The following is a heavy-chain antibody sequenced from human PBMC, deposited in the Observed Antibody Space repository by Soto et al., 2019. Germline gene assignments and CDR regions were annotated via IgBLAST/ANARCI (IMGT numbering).Heavy chain of an antibody. V-gene: IGHV4-4*07. J-gene: IGHJ4*02. Sequence: SETLSLTCTVSGRSMSGYYWSWIWQPAGERLEWIGRIYTSGTTDFNPSLKGRVTMSVDTSKNQFSLKLTSVTAADTALYYCAREDYYDTGYYVVWGQGTQATVSS. D-gene: IGHD3-9*01. CDR2: IYTSGTT. CDR3: AREDYYDTGYYVV. CDR1: GRSMSGYY.